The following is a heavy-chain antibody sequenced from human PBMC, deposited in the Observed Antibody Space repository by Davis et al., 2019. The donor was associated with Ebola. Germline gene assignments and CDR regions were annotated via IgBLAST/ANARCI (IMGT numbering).Heavy chain of an antibody. J-gene: IGHJ4*02. D-gene: IGHD1-26*01. CDR3: ASTAYSGSYRDY. Sequence: AASVKVSCKASGYTFTSYGISWVRQAPGQGLEWMGWISAYNGNTNYAQKLQGRVTMTTDTSTSTAYMELSSLRSEDTAVYYCASTAYSGSYRDYWGQGTLVTVSS. V-gene: IGHV1-18*01. CDR2: ISAYNGNT. CDR1: GYTFTSYG.